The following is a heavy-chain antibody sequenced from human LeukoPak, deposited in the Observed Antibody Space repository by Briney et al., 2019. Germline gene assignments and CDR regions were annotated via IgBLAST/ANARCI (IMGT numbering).Heavy chain of an antibody. D-gene: IGHD1-26*01. CDR2: IYFSGRT. CDR3: ARGGIVGSRTNWFDP. V-gene: IGHV4-39*07. Sequence: SETLSLTCSVSGGSISSTYYWAWIRQPPGKGLEWLGTIYFSGRTYYNPSLKSRITMSLDTSKSQFSLKLTSVTPADTAVYYCARGGIVGSRTNWFDPWGQGILVTVSS. CDR1: GGSISSTYY. J-gene: IGHJ5*02.